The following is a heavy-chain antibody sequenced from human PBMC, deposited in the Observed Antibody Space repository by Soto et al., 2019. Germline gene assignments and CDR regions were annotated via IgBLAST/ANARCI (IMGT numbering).Heavy chain of an antibody. Sequence: QVQLQQWGAGLLKPSETLSLTCAVYGGSFSGYYWSWIRQPPGKGLEWIGEINHSGSTNYNPSLKSRVTISVDTSKNQFSLKLSSVTAADTAVYYCARGLNGVAYYYYYGMDVWVQGTTVTVSS. CDR1: GGSFSGYY. CDR3: ARGLNGVAYYYYYGMDV. D-gene: IGHD3-3*01. CDR2: INHSGST. V-gene: IGHV4-34*01. J-gene: IGHJ6*02.